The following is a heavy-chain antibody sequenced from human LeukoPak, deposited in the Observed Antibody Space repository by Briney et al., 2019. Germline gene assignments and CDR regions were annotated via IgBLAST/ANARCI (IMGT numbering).Heavy chain of an antibody. CDR3: ARAYRYCSSTSCYSFDY. Sequence: GASVKVSCKASGYTFTSYAMHWVRQAPGQRLEWMGWINAGNGYTKYSQKFQGRVTITRDTSASTAYMELSSLRSEDTAVYYCARAYRYCSSTSCYSFDYWGQGTLVTVSS. CDR2: INAGNGYT. CDR1: GYTFTSYA. J-gene: IGHJ4*02. D-gene: IGHD2-2*01. V-gene: IGHV1-3*01.